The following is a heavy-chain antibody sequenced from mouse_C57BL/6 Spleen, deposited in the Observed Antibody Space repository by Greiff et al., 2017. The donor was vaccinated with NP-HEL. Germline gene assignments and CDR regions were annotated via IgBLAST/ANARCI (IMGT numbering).Heavy chain of an antibody. CDR1: GFTFSDYG. CDR2: ISSGSSTI. V-gene: IGHV5-17*01. Sequence: EVNLVESGGGLVKPGGSLKLSCAASGFTFSDYGMHWVRQAPEKGLEWVAYISSGSSTIYYADTVKGRFTISRDNAKNTLFLQMTSLRSEDTAMYYCARARGSRNPCFDYWGQGTTLTVSS. D-gene: IGHD1-1*01. CDR3: ARARGSRNPCFDY. J-gene: IGHJ2*01.